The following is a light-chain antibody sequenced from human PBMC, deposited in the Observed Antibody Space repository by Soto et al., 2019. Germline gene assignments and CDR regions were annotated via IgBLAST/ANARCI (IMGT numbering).Light chain of an antibody. Sequence: EIFLTQSPVNVSLSPVEIATLSCRASQSVSNNYLAWYQQKSGQSPRLLIYGASTRATGIPARFSGSGSGTEFTLTISSLQSEDFAVYYCQQYNNWPRTFGQGTKVDIK. V-gene: IGKV3-15*01. CDR1: QSVSNN. J-gene: IGKJ1*01. CDR3: QQYNNWPRT. CDR2: GAS.